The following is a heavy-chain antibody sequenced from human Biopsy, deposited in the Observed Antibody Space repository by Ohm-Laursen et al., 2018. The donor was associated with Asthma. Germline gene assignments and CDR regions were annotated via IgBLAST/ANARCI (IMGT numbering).Heavy chain of an antibody. V-gene: IGHV3-30*18. J-gene: IGHJ4*02. Sequence: SLRLSCAASGFTFGDYWMSWVRQVPGKGLEWVAQILFDGRKINYPDSVKGRFTISRDNSKNMVYLQMNSLRPEGTAVYYCAKDRVAGRSYYFDYWGQGSLVSVSS. CDR2: ILFDGRKI. CDR3: AKDRVAGRSYYFDY. D-gene: IGHD6-13*01. CDR1: GFTFGDYW.